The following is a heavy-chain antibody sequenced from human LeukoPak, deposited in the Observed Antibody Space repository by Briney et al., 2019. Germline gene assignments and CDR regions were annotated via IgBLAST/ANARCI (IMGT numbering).Heavy chain of an antibody. V-gene: IGHV4-59*08. Sequence: KPSETLSLTCTVSGGSISRNYWSWIRQPPGKGLEWIGYIYYSGNTNYNPSLKSRVTISVDTSKNQFSLKRSSVTAADTAVYYCARLSDGPAEFDYWGQGTLVTVSS. D-gene: IGHD5-24*01. CDR3: ARLSDGPAEFDY. CDR1: GGSISRNY. CDR2: IYYSGNT. J-gene: IGHJ4*02.